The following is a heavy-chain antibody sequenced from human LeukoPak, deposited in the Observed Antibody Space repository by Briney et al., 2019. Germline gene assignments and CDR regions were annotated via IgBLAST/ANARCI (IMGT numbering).Heavy chain of an antibody. CDR1: GYTFTSYG. J-gene: IGHJ3*02. D-gene: IGHD6-13*01. CDR3: AREGYSSSWGDAFDI. CDR2: ISAYNGNT. V-gene: IGHV1-18*01. Sequence: ASVKVSCKASGYTFTSYGISWVRQAPGQGLEWMGWISAYNGNTNYAENLKGRVTMTTDTSTSTAYMELRSLRSDDTAVYYCAREGYSSSWGDAFDIWGQGTMVTVSS.